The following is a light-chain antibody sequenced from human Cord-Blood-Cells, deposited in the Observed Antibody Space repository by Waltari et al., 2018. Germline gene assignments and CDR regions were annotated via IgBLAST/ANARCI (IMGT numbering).Light chain of an antibody. CDR1: QSVLYSSNNKNY. CDR2: WAS. J-gene: IGKJ4*01. V-gene: IGKV4-1*01. CDR3: QQYYSTPFT. Sequence: DIVMTQYPDSLAVSLGERATINYKSSQSVLYSSNNKNYLAWYQQKPGQPPKLLIYWASTRESGVPDRFSGSGSGTDFTLTISSLQAEDVAVYYCQQYYSTPFTFGGGTKVEIK.